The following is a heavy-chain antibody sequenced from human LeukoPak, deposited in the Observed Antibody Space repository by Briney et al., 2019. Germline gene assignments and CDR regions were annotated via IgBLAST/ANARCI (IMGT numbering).Heavy chain of an antibody. Sequence: SETLSLTCAVYGGSFSGYYWSWIRQPLGKGLEWIGEINHSGSTNYNPSLKSRVTISVDTSKNQFSLKLSSVTAADTAVYYCAVLTAMVESWFDPWGQGTLVTVSS. CDR2: INHSGST. J-gene: IGHJ5*02. CDR1: GGSFSGYY. V-gene: IGHV4-34*01. CDR3: AVLTAMVESWFDP. D-gene: IGHD5-18*01.